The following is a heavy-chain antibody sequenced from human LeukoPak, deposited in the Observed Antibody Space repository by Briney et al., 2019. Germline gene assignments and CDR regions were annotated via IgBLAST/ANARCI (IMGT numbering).Heavy chain of an antibody. CDR1: GGSISSGSYY. Sequence: SSETLSLTCTVSGGSISSGSYYWSWIRQPAGKGLEWIGRIYTSGSTNYNPSLKSRVTISLDTSKNQFSLKLSSVTAADTAVYYCARDPTYRDAFDIWGQGTMVTVSS. CDR3: ARDPTYRDAFDI. V-gene: IGHV4-61*02. D-gene: IGHD2-2*01. J-gene: IGHJ3*02. CDR2: IYTSGST.